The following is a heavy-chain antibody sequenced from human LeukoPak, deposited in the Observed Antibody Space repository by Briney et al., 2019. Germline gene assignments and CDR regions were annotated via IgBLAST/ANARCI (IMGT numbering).Heavy chain of an antibody. CDR3: ARDPGCSSTSCSTDYYYYYGMDV. V-gene: IGHV1-69*04. J-gene: IGHJ6*02. CDR2: IIPILGIA. Sequence: SVKVSCKASGGTFSSYTISWVRQAPGQGLEWMGRIIPILGIANYAQKFQGRVTITANKSTSTAYMELSSLRSEDTAVYYCARDPGCSSTSCSTDYYYYYGMDVWGQGTTVTVSS. CDR1: GGTFSSYT. D-gene: IGHD2-2*02.